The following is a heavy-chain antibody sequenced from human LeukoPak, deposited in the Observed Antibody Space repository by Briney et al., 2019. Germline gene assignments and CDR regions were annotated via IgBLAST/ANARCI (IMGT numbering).Heavy chain of an antibody. CDR3: ARATVLWLGEL. CDR1: GGSFSGYY. D-gene: IGHD3-10*01. V-gene: IGHV4-34*01. J-gene: IGHJ4*02. CDR2: INHSGST. Sequence: PSETLSLTCAVYGGSFSGYYWSWIRQPPGKGLEWIGEINHSGSTNYNPSLKSRVTISVDTSKNQFSLKLSSVTAADTAVYYCARATVLWLGELWGQGTLVTVSS.